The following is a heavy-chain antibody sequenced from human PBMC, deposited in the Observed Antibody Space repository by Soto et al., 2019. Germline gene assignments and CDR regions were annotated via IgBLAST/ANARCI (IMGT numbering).Heavy chain of an antibody. Sequence: QVQLVESGGGLVKPGGSLRLSCAASGFTFSDYYMSWIRQAPGKGLEWVSYISSSGSTIYYAESAKGRFTISRDNAKKSLYLQMNSLRAEDTAVYYCAREASNYYPTDYWGQGKLVTVSS. CDR3: AREASNYYPTDY. V-gene: IGHV3-11*01. CDR2: ISSSGSTI. CDR1: GFTFSDYY. D-gene: IGHD4-4*01. J-gene: IGHJ4*02.